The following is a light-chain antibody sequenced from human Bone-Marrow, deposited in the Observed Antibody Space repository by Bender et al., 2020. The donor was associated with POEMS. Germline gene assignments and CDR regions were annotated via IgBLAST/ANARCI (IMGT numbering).Light chain of an antibody. J-gene: IGLJ3*02. CDR2: EVS. Sequence: QSALTQPASVSGSPGQSIAISCTGTSSDVGSYNSVSWYQQNPGKAPKLIIYEVSNRPSGVSDRFSGSKSGNMASLTISGLQAEDEADYYCTSYADSASANWLFGGGTKLTV. V-gene: IGLV2-14*01. CDR3: TSYADSASANWL. CDR1: SSDVGSYNS.